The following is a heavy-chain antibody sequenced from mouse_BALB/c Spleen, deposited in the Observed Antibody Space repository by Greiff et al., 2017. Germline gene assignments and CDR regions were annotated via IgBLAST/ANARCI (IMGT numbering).Heavy chain of an antibody. Sequence: QVQLQQSGAELVRPGVSVKISCKGSGYTFTDYAMHWVKQSHAKSLEWIGVISTYYGDASYNQKFKGKATMTVDKSSSTAYMELARLTSEDSAIYYCARGYDYDAAYWYFDVWGAGTTVTVSS. V-gene: IGHV1S137*01. CDR1: GYTFTDYA. J-gene: IGHJ1*01. CDR3: ARGYDYDAAYWYFDV. D-gene: IGHD2-4*01. CDR2: ISTYYGDA.